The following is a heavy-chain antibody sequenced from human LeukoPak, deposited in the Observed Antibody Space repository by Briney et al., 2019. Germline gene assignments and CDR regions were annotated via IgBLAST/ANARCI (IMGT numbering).Heavy chain of an antibody. CDR2: ISSSGNYK. Sequence: GRSLRLSCAASGFTFSSYAMHWVRQAPGKGLEWVSSISSSGNYKYYTDSLKDRFIISRDNAKNALYLQMNSLGAEDTAVYSCARGGAATGVDAFDIWGQGTMVTVSS. CDR3: ARGGAATGVDAFDI. J-gene: IGHJ3*02. V-gene: IGHV3-21*01. CDR1: GFTFSSYA. D-gene: IGHD2-15*01.